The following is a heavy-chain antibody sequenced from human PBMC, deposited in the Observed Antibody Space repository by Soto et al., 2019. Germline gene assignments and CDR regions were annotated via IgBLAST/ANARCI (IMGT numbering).Heavy chain of an antibody. J-gene: IGHJ5*02. V-gene: IGHV1-69*13. CDR3: ARVLGRYYDPGWFDP. CDR1: GGTFSSYA. Sequence: SVKVSCKASGGTFSSYAISWVRQAPGQGLEWMGGIIPIFGTANYAQKFQGRVTITADESTSTAYMELSSLRSEDTAVYYCARVLGRYYDPGWFDPWGQGTLVTVSS. D-gene: IGHD3-22*01. CDR2: IIPIFGTA.